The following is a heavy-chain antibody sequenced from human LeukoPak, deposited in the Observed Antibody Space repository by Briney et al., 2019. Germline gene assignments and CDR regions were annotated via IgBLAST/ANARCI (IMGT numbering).Heavy chain of an antibody. D-gene: IGHD5-18*01. Sequence: SETLSLTCTVSGGSISSYYWSWIRQPPGKGLEWIGYIYYSGSTNYNPSLKSRVTISVDTSKHQFSLKLSSVTAADTAVYYCARESRDRGYSYGAFDYWGQGTLVTVSS. CDR2: IYYSGST. J-gene: IGHJ4*02. CDR1: GGSISSYY. V-gene: IGHV4-59*01. CDR3: ARESRDRGYSYGAFDY.